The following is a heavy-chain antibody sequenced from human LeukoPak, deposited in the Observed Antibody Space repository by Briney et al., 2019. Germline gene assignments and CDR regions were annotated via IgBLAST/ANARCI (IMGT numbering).Heavy chain of an antibody. V-gene: IGHV3-48*02. CDR2: ISRSSSTI. CDR1: GFTFSNYA. Sequence: GGSLRLSCAASGFTFSNYAMSWVRQAPGKGLEWVSYISRSSSTIYYGDSVKGRFTISRDNAKNSLYLQMNSLRDEDTAVYYCARRMDSSGYSYFDYWGQGTLVTVSS. J-gene: IGHJ4*02. CDR3: ARRMDSSGYSYFDY. D-gene: IGHD3-22*01.